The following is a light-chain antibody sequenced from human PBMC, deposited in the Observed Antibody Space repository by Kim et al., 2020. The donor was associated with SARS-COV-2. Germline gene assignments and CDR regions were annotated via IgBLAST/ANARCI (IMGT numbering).Light chain of an antibody. J-gene: IGKJ2*01. CDR3: QQYCNFPFT. CDR2: GAS. CDR1: QSVTDNR. Sequence: LSPGERLHLACRASQSVTDNRLVWYQQKPGQAPRLLIYGASNRATGIPDRFSGSGSGTDFTLTISSLEPEDFAVYYCQQYCNFPFTFGQGTKLEI. V-gene: IGKV3-20*01.